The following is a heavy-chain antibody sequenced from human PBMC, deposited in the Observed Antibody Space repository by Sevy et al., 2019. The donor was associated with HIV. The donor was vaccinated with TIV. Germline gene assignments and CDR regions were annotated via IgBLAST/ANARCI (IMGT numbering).Heavy chain of an antibody. CDR1: GGPISSYY. CDR3: ARAPPVRSGDDSLNWFDP. V-gene: IGHV4-59*01. Sequence: SETLSLTCRVSGGPISSYYWSWIRQPPGKRLEWIGNIHYSGSTNYNPSLNSRLTISVDTSNNQFSLRLTSVTAADTAVYYCARAPPVRSGDDSLNWFDPWGQGILVTVSS. J-gene: IGHJ5*02. CDR2: IHYSGST. D-gene: IGHD5-12*01.